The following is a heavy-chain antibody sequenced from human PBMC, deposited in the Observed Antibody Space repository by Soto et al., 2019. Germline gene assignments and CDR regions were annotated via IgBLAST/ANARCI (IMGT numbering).Heavy chain of an antibody. J-gene: IGHJ4*02. CDR2: IYYSGST. V-gene: IGHV4-39*01. D-gene: IGHD3-9*01. CDR3: VRRYDILTGYYFPDYFDY. Sequence: SETLSLTCTVSGGSISSSSYYWGWIRQPPGKGLEWIGSIYYSGSTYYNPSLKSRVTISVDTSKNQFSLKLSSVTAADTAVYYCVRRYDILTGYYFPDYFDYWGQGTLVTV. CDR1: GGSISSSSYY.